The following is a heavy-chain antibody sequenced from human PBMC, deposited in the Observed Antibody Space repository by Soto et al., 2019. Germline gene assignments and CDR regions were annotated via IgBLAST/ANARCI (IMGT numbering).Heavy chain of an antibody. CDR3: ARDSGAVVPAAQFDY. CDR2: ISSSSSYT. CDR1: GFTFSDYY. J-gene: IGHJ4*02. D-gene: IGHD2-2*01. Sequence: GGSLRLSCAASGFTFSDYYMSWIRQAPGKGLEWVSYISSSSSYTNYADSVKGRFTISRDNAKNSLYLQMNSLRAEDTAVYYCARDSGAVVPAAQFDYWGQGTLVTVSS. V-gene: IGHV3-11*06.